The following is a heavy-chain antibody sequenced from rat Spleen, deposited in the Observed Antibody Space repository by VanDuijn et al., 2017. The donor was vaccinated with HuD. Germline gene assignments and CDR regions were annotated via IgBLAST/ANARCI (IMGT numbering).Heavy chain of an antibody. V-gene: IGHV2-15*01. CDR3: ARDYGSNLGVDH. CDR2: IWSGGST. J-gene: IGHJ2*01. D-gene: IGHD1-9*01. Sequence: QVQLKESGPGLVQPSQTLSLTCTVSGFSLTSNSVSWVRQPPGKGLEWMGAIWSGGSTDYNSALKSRLSISRDTSKSQVFLKMNSLQTEDTAMYFCARDYGSNLGVDHWGQGVMVTVSS. CDR1: GFSLTSNS.